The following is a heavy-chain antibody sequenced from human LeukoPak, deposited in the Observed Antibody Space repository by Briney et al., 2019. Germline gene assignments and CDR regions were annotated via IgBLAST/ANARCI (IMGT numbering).Heavy chain of an antibody. CDR2: INHSGST. CDR3: ARERQGITMID. D-gene: IGHD3-22*01. Sequence: WETLSLTCTVSGGSISRSSYYWGWIRQPPGKGLEWIGEINHSGSTNYNPSLKSRVTISVDTSKNQLSLNLSSVTAADTAVYYCARERQGITMIDWGQGTLVTV. J-gene: IGHJ4*02. CDR1: GGSISRSSYY. V-gene: IGHV4-39*07.